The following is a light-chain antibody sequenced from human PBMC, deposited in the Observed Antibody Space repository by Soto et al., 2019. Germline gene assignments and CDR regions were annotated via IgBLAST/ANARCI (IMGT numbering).Light chain of an antibody. CDR1: QSINIY. Sequence: DIQMTQSPSSLSASVVDRVTITFRASQSINIYLNWFQQKPGKAPKLLIYAASNLETGVPSRFSGSGSGTDFTFTINSLQPDDFATYYCQHYNSYSEAFGQGTKVDIK. CDR3: QHYNSYSEA. CDR2: AAS. J-gene: IGKJ1*01. V-gene: IGKV1-33*01.